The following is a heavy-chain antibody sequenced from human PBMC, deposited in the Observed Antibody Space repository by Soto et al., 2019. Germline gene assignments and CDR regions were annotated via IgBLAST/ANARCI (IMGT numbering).Heavy chain of an antibody. D-gene: IGHD3-10*01. CDR3: AKWGVVYYGSGSYFDY. J-gene: IGHJ4*02. CDR2: ISGSGGST. V-gene: IGHV3-23*01. Sequence: GGSLRLSCAASGFTFSSYAMSWVRQAPGKGLEWVSAISGSGGSTYYADSVKGRFTISRDNSKNTLYLQMNSLRAEDTAVYYCAKWGVVYYGSGSYFDYWGQGTLVTVSS. CDR1: GFTFSSYA.